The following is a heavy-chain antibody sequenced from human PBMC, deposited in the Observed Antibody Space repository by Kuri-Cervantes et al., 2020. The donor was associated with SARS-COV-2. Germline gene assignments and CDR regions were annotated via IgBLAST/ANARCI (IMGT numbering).Heavy chain of an antibody. D-gene: IGHD2-21*02. V-gene: IGHV1-8*02. CDR1: GGTFSSYT. CDR3: ARDSGDWDPGGFDI. Sequence: ASVKVSCKASGGTFSSYTISWVRQAPGQGLEWMGWMNPDTGNAGYAQKFQGRVTLTRITSISTAYMELSSLRFEDAAVYYCARDSGDWDPGGFDIWGQGTMVTVSS. J-gene: IGHJ3*02. CDR2: MNPDTGNA.